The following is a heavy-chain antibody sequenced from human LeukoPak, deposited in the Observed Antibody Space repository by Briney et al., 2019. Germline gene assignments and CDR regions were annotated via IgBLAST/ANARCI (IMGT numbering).Heavy chain of an antibody. CDR3: ARDEYSSSSNWFDP. Sequence: ASVKVSCKASGYTFTGYYMHWVRQAPGQGLEWMGWINPNSGGTNYAQKFQGRVTMTRDTSISTAYMELSRLRSDDTAVYYWARDEYSSSSNWFDPWGQGTLVTVSS. D-gene: IGHD6-6*01. CDR1: GYTFTGYY. V-gene: IGHV1-2*02. CDR2: INPNSGGT. J-gene: IGHJ5*02.